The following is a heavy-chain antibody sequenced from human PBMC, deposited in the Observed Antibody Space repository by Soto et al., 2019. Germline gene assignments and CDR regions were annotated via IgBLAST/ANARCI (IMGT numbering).Heavy chain of an antibody. CDR2: MNPNSGNT. CDR3: ASLGSSTSFYAFDI. J-gene: IGHJ3*02. D-gene: IGHD2-2*01. V-gene: IGHV1-8*01. CDR1: GYTFTSYD. Sequence: ASVKVSCKASGYTFTSYDINWVRQATGQGLEWMGWMNPNSGNTGYEQKFQGRVTMTRNTSISTAYMELSSLRSEDTAVYYCASLGSSTSFYAFDIWGQGTMVTVSS.